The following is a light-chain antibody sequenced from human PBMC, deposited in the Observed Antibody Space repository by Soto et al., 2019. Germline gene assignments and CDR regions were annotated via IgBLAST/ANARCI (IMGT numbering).Light chain of an antibody. CDR3: QQYNSYSIT. CDR1: QSISSW. V-gene: IGKV1-5*01. Sequence: DIQMTRSPSTLSASVGDRVTITCRASQSISSWLAWYQQKPGKAPKLLIYDASSLESGVPSRFSGSGSGTEFTLTISSLQPDDFATYYCQQYNSYSITFGQGTRLEIK. J-gene: IGKJ5*01. CDR2: DAS.